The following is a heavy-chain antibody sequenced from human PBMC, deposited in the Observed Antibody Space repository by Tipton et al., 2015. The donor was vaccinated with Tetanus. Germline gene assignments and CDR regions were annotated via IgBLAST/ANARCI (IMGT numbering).Heavy chain of an antibody. D-gene: IGHD6-19*01. J-gene: IGHJ6*02. V-gene: IGHV3-15*01. CDR3: TTEASPSYSSGWYDGYYCYGMDV. CDR2: IKSKTDGGTT. CDR1: GFTFSNAW. Sequence: LTCAASGFTFSNAWMSWVRQAPGKGLEWVGRIKSKTDGGTTDYAAPVKGRFTISRDDSKNTLYLQMNSLKTEDTAVYYCTTEASPSYSSGWYDGYYCYGMDVWGQGTTVTVSS.